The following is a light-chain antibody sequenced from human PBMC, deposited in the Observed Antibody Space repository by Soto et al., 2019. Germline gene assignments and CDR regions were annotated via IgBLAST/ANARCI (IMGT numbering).Light chain of an antibody. V-gene: IGKV1-39*01. CDR2: AAS. CDR1: QSISSY. J-gene: IGKJ4*01. Sequence: DIQITQSPSSRSASVADRVTITCRASQSISSYLNWYQHKPGRAPKLLIYAASSLQSGVPSRFSGSGSGTDFTLAISSLQPEDFATYYCQQGYSTPPTFGGGTKVDIK. CDR3: QQGYSTPPT.